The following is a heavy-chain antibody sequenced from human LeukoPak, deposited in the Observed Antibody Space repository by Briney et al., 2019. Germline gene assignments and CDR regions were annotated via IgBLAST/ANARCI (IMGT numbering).Heavy chain of an antibody. D-gene: IGHD3-16*02. CDR3: ANRRDAFDI. CDR1: GFTVSSNY. V-gene: IGHV3-53*01. J-gene: IGHJ3*02. Sequence: PGGSLRLSCAASGFTVSSNYMNWVRQAPGKGLEWVSVITSGGNTYYADSVKGRFTTSRDNSKNTLYLQMNSLRAEDTAAYYCANRRDAFDIWGQGTMVTVSS. CDR2: ITSGGNT.